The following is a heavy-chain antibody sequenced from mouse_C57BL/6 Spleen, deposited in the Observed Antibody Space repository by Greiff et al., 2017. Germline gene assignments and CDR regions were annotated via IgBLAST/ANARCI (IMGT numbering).Heavy chain of an antibody. D-gene: IGHD1-1*01. V-gene: IGHV1-59*01. J-gene: IGHJ2*01. CDR1: GYTFTSYW. CDR2: IDPSDSYT. Sequence: QVQLQQPGAELVRPGTSVKLSCKASGYTFTSYWMHWVKQRPGQGLEWIGVIDPSDSYTNYNQKFKGKATLTVDTSSSTAYMQLSSLTSEDSAVYYCARKGRITTVVGGDYFDYWGQGTTLTVS. CDR3: ARKGRITTVVGGDYFDY.